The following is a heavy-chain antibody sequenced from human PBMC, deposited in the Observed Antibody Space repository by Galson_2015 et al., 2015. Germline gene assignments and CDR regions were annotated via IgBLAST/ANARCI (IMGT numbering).Heavy chain of an antibody. Sequence: SLRLSCAASGFTFSSYGMNWVRQAPGKGLVWVSSISSSSRSIYYADSVKGRFTISRDNAKNSLYLQMNSLRAEDTAVYDCARGWSFGWELPSYFDYWGQGTLVTVSS. D-gene: IGHD1-26*01. CDR1: GFTFSSYG. CDR3: ARGWSFGWELPSYFDY. CDR2: ISSSSRSI. V-gene: IGHV3-21*01. J-gene: IGHJ4*02.